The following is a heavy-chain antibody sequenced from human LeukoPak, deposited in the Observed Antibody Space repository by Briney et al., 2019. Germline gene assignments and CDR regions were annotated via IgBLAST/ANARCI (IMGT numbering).Heavy chain of an antibody. CDR3: AKLGGQEIYNCYVGV. V-gene: IGHV3-23*01. CDR2: IIDNGDTT. Sequence: GGSLRLSCAASGFNFNRYAMSWVRQAPGKGLEWVSGIIDNGDTTYHANSVKGRFTISRDNSKNTLYLQMHSLRAEDTAVYYCAKLGGQEIYNCYVGVWGKGTTVAVSS. D-gene: IGHD3-16*01. CDR1: GFNFNRYA. J-gene: IGHJ6*03.